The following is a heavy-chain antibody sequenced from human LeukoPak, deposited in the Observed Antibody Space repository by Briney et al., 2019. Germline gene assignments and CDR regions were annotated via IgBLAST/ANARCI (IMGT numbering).Heavy chain of an antibody. J-gene: IGHJ6*02. CDR1: GFTFSSYA. D-gene: IGHD4/OR15-4a*01. Sequence: PGMSLRLSCAASGFTFSSYAMGWVRQAPGKGLEWVAFISHDGSNKYYTDSVKGRFTISRDNSKNTLYLQMNSLSSEDTAMYYCARGGAVGPTYYYYYAMDVWGQGTTVTVSS. V-gene: IGHV3-30*04. CDR3: ARGGAVGPTYYYYYAMDV. CDR2: ISHDGSNK.